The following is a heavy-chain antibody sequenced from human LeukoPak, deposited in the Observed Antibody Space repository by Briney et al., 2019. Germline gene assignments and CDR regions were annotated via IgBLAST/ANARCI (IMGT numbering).Heavy chain of an antibody. CDR3: ARSAGDDAFDI. V-gene: IGHV1-2*02. J-gene: IGHJ3*02. CDR2: INPNSGGT. CDR1: GYTFTGYY. Sequence: ASVKVSCKASGYTFTGYYMHWGRQAPGQGLEWMGWINPNSGGTNYAQEFQGRVTMTRDTSISTAYMELSRLRSDDTAVYYCARSAGDDAFDIWGQGTMVTVSS. D-gene: IGHD3-10*01.